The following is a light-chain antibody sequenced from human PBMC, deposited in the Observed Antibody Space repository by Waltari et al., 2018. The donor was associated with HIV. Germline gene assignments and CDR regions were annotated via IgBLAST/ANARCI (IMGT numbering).Light chain of an antibody. CDR1: KLGDKY. Sequence: SYYFTHSPSVSLSPGQTATITGFGNKLGDKYVSWYQQKPGQSPVVITYQDNRRPSGIPERFSGSNSGNAATLTISGTQTMDEADYYCQVCDTSSVVVGGGTKLTV. J-gene: IGLJ2*01. CDR3: QVCDTSSVV. V-gene: IGLV3-1*01. CDR2: QDN.